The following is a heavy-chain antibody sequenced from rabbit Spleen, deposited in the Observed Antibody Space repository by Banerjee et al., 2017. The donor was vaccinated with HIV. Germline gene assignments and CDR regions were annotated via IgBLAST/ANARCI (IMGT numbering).Heavy chain of an antibody. V-gene: IGHV1S45*01. CDR3: ARDGGGGSIDSSLNL. D-gene: IGHD4-2*01. CDR2: IYPDSSGST. Sequence: QEQLVESGGGLVKPEGSLTLTCTASGFSFSSDYYMCWVRQAPGKGLECGACIYPDSSGSTYYANWAKGRLTISKASSTTVTLQMTSLTAADTATYFCARDGGGGSIDSSLNLWGPGTLVTVS. J-gene: IGHJ4*01. CDR1: GFSFSSDYY.